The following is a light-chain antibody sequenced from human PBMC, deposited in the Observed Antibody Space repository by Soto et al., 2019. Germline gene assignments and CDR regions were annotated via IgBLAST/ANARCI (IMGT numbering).Light chain of an antibody. CDR1: QSISSY. J-gene: IGKJ1*01. CDR3: QQSYSTPRT. Sequence: QMAQSPSSLSASVGDRVTITCRASQSISSYLNWYQQKPGKAPKLLIYAASSLQSGVPSRFSGSGSGTDFTLTISSLQPEDFATYYCQQSYSTPRTFGQGTKVDI. V-gene: IGKV1-39*01. CDR2: AAS.